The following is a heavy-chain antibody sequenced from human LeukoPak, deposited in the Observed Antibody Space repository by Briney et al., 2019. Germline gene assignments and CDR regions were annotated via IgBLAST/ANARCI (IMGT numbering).Heavy chain of an antibody. V-gene: IGHV1-69*13. D-gene: IGHD6-19*01. CDR3: ARIPRGYSSGWYARGHFDY. J-gene: IGHJ4*02. Sequence: SVKVSCKASGGTFSSYAISWVRQAPGQGLEWMGGIIPNFGTANYAQKFQGRVTITADESTSTAYMELSSLRSEDTAVYYCARIPRGYSSGWYARGHFDYWGQGTLVTVSS. CDR2: IIPNFGTA. CDR1: GGTFSSYA.